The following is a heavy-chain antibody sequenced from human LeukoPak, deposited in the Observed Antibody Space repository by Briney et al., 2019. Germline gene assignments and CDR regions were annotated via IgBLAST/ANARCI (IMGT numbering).Heavy chain of an antibody. CDR3: ARTYYDFWSGYYQNYFDY. Sequence: SETLSLTCTVSGGSISSYYWRWIRQPPGKGLEWIGYIYTSRNNNYNPSLKSRVTISVDRSKNQFYLKLSSVTAANTAVYYCARTYYDFWSGYYQNYFDYWGQGTLVTVSS. J-gene: IGHJ4*02. CDR2: IYTSRNN. CDR1: GGSISSYY. V-gene: IGHV4-4*09. D-gene: IGHD3-3*01.